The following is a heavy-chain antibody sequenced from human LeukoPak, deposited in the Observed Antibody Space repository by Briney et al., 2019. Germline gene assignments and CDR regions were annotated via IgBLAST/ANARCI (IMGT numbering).Heavy chain of an antibody. Sequence: PSETLSLTCTVSGASISSYYWSWIRQPAGKGQEWIGRVHSSGSTNYNPSIKSRVTMSLDTSKNQFSLKVDSVTAADTAMYYCAREAVHYGSGSHDYWGQGTLVAVSS. V-gene: IGHV4-4*07. CDR1: GASISSYY. D-gene: IGHD3-10*01. J-gene: IGHJ4*02. CDR3: AREAVHYGSGSHDY. CDR2: VHSSGST.